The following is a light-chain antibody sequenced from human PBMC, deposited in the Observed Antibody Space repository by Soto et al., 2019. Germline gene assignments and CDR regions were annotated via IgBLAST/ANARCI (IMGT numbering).Light chain of an antibody. CDR3: QQYGSSPWT. CDR2: GAS. Sequence: EIVLTQSPGTLSLSPGERATLSCRASQSVTSTHLAWYQQKPGQAPRLLIYGASSRATGSPDRFSGSWSGTGFTLTISRLEPEDLAVYYCQQYGSSPWTFGQGTKVEIK. V-gene: IGKV3-20*01. J-gene: IGKJ1*01. CDR1: QSVTSTH.